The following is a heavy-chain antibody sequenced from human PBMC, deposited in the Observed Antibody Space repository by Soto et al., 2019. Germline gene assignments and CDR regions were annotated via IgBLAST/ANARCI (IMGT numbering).Heavy chain of an antibody. J-gene: IGHJ6*02. Sequence: QVQLVESGGGVVQPGTSLRLSCAASGFTFNRYGMHWVRQAPGKGLEWVAIISYDGSPKYYADSVKGRFTISRDNSKNTLHLQMNSLTSEDTALYYCAKRIVATGKGDYCMDVWGQGTTVTFSS. D-gene: IGHD6-13*01. CDR2: ISYDGSPK. V-gene: IGHV3-30*18. CDR1: GFTFNRYG. CDR3: AKRIVATGKGDYCMDV.